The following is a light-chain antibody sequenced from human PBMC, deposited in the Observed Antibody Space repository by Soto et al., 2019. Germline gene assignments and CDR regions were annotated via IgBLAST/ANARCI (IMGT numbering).Light chain of an antibody. CDR3: QQDHTCPWT. V-gene: IGKV1-5*01. J-gene: IGKJ1*01. Sequence: DIQMTQSPSTLSASVGDRVTITCRASQSISSYLAWYQQKPGKAPKVLIFDASSLESGVPWRFSGSGSGTEFTLSISGLQPDDFATDYCQQDHTCPWTLGRGTYVEIK. CDR2: DAS. CDR1: QSISSY.